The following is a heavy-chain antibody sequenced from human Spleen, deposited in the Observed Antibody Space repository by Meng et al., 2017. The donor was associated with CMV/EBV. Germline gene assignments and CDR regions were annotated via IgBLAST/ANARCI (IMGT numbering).Heavy chain of an antibody. CDR2: ISYDGNNK. CDR1: GFTFNNYA. V-gene: IGHV3-30*09. Sequence: CAGSGFTFNNYAMHWVRQAPGKGLEWVAVISYDGNNKYYSDSVGGRFAISRDNSKSTLYVQMNSLRAEDTAVYYCARDLLQSKNWFDPWGQGTLVTVSS. CDR3: ARDLLQSKNWFDP. D-gene: IGHD5-24*01. J-gene: IGHJ5*02.